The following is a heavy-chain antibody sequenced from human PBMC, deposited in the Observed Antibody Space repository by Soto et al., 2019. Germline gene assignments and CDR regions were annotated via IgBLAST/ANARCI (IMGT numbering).Heavy chain of an antibody. J-gene: IGHJ3*02. CDR2: IIPILDMT. D-gene: IGHD5-18*01. CDR3: ARDPYTTMINHAFDI. Sequence: QVQLVQSGAEVKKPGSSVRVSCKASGGSFSTYSINWVRQAPGQGLEWMGRIIPILDMTKYAQRFQGRVTLTADMSTSTAYMDLSSLRSDDTAVYFCARDPYTTMINHAFDIWGQGTLVTVSS. CDR1: GGSFSTYS. V-gene: IGHV1-69*08.